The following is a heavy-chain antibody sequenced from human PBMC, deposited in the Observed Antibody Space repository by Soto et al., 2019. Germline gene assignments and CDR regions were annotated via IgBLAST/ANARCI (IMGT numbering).Heavy chain of an antibody. Sequence: QPGGTLRLSCEASGFTFTNYWMSWVRQAPGKGLEWVANIKEDGSEKYYVDSVKGRFTISRDNVKKSLYLQMNSLRAEDTAVYYCAKGYLYYRTHYYYWGQGILVTVSS. CDR1: GFTFTNYW. V-gene: IGHV3-7*04. CDR3: AKGYLYYRTHYYY. CDR2: IKEDGSEK. J-gene: IGHJ4*02. D-gene: IGHD3-10*01.